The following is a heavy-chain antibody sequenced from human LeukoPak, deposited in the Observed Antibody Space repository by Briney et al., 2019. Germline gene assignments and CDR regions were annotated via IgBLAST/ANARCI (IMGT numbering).Heavy chain of an antibody. J-gene: IGHJ4*02. CDR3: ASLTRDKTDYVWGSYRIFDH. CDR1: GFTFSSYS. V-gene: IGHV3-48*01. Sequence: GGSLRLSCAASGFTFSSYSMNWVRQAPGKGLEWVSYISSSSSTIYYADSVKGRFTISIDNAKNSLYLQMNSLRAEDTAVYYCASLTRDKTDYVWGSYRIFDHWGQGTLVTVSS. D-gene: IGHD3-16*02. CDR2: ISSSSSTI.